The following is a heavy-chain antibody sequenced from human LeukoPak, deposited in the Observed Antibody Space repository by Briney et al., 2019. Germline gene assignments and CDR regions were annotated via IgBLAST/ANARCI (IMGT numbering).Heavy chain of an antibody. CDR2: IKQDGSEK. CDR3: VRPNWNYFSAFDI. D-gene: IGHD1-7*01. Sequence: GGSRRLSCAASGFTFSSYWMSWLRQAPGKGLEWVANIKQDGSEKYYVDSVKGRSTFSRDNAKNSLYLQMNSLRAEDTAVYYCVRPNWNYFSAFDIWGQGTMVTVSS. V-gene: IGHV3-7*01. J-gene: IGHJ3*02. CDR1: GFTFSSYW.